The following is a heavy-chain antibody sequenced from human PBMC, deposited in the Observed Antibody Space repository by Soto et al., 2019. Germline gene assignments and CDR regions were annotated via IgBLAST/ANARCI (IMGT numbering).Heavy chain of an antibody. CDR2: INAGNGNT. D-gene: IGHD3-10*01. V-gene: IGHV1-3*01. Sequence: ASVTVSCKTSGYTFTSYAMHWVRQAPGQRLEWMGWINAGNGNTKYSQKFQGRVTITRDTSASIAYMELSSLRSEDTAVYYCARDPVLLWSGAPGGWFDPWGQGTLVTVSS. CDR1: GYTFTSYA. CDR3: ARDPVLLWSGAPGGWFDP. J-gene: IGHJ5*02.